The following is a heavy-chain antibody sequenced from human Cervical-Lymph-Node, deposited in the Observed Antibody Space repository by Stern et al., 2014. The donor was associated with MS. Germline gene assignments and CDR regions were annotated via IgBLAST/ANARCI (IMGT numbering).Heavy chain of an antibody. CDR2: INRYGSST. CDR3: VRDNYGTDY. D-gene: IGHD3-16*01. J-gene: IGHJ4*02. V-gene: IGHV3-74*03. Sequence: EVQLVESGGDLVQPGGSLRLSCAASGFIFSNYWMQWVRQAPGKGLVWVSHINRYGSSTTYADSVKGRFTTSRDNAKNTLYLQMDDLRAEDTAVYFCVRDNYGTDYWGQGTLVTVSS. CDR1: GFIFSNYW.